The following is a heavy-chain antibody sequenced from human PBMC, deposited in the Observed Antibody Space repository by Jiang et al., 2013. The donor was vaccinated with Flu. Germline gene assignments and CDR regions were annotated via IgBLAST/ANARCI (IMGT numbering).Heavy chain of an antibody. CDR1: GGSISSGDYY. CDR2: IYYSGRT. J-gene: IGHJ1*01. CDR3: ARGWGYCSSTSCLTGYFQH. Sequence: GPGLVKPSQTLSLTCTVSGGSISSGDYYWSWIRQPPGKGPEWIGYIYYSGRTYYNPSLKSPVTISLDTSKNQFSLKLSSVTAADTAVYYCARGWGYCSSTSCLTGYFQHWARAPWSPSPQ. V-gene: IGHV4-30-4*01. D-gene: IGHD2-2*01.